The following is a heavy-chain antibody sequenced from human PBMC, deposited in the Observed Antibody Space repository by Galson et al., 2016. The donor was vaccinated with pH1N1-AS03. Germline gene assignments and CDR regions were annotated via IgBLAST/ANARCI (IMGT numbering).Heavy chain of an antibody. V-gene: IGHV3-15*01. J-gene: IGHJ4*02. D-gene: IGHD2-2*01. CDR2: IKSKTDGGTK. Sequence: SLRLSCAASGFTFNNAWMSWVRQAPGKGLEWVGRIKSKTDGGTKAYAAPVKGRFAISRDDSENTLYLQMNSLKTEDTAVYYCTTADTELGYCTSTSCSLDFWGQGTLVTVSS. CDR3: TTADTELGYCTSTSCSLDF. CDR1: GFTFNNAW.